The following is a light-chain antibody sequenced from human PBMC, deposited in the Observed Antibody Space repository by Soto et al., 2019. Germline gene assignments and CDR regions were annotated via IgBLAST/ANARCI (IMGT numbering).Light chain of an antibody. CDR2: DAS. J-gene: IGKJ3*01. CDR1: QSVSTY. Sequence: EVVLTQSPATLSLSPGERATLSCRASQSVSTYLAWYQQKPGQAPRLLISDASNRATGIPARFSGSGSGTDFTLIISSLEPEDFAVYYCQQRSRGGTFGPGTKVDIK. CDR3: QQRSRGGT. V-gene: IGKV3-11*01.